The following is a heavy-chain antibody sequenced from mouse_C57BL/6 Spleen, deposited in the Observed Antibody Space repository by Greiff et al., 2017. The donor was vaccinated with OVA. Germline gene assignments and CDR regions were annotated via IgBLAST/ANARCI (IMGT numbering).Heavy chain of an antibody. D-gene: IGHD4-1*01. V-gene: IGHV1-50*01. J-gene: IGHJ4*01. CDR3: ARYRGTGGRAMDY. Sequence: QVQLQQPGAELVKPGASVKLSCKASGYTFTSYWMQWVKQRPGQGLEWIGEIDPSDSYTNYHQKFKGKGTLTVDTSSSTAYMQLSSLTSEDSAVYYCARYRGTGGRAMDYWGQGTSVTVSS. CDR2: IDPSDSYT. CDR1: GYTFTSYW.